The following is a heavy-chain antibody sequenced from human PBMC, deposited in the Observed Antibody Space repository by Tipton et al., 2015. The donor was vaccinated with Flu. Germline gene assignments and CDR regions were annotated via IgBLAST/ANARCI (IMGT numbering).Heavy chain of an antibody. CDR3: ARHVEGYSGYENGFDP. J-gene: IGHJ5*02. D-gene: IGHD5-12*01. V-gene: IGHV4-39*01. Sequence: PGLVKPSETLSLTCTVSGGSVSSRTDYWVWIRQPPGKQLEWIGSAFYRGSPLYNPSLKSRVAMSVDMSKNHFSLRLNSVTAADTAIYYCARHVEGYSGYENGFDPWGQGILVTVSS. CDR2: AFYRGSP. CDR1: GGSVSSRTDY.